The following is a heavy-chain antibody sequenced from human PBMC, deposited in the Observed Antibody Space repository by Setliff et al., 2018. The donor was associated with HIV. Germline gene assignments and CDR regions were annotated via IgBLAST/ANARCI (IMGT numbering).Heavy chain of an antibody. CDR3: ARGADASGYFYRGYFQH. CDR2: VVPTIHEA. Sequence: GASVKVSCKASGVTFNYSFITWVRQAPGQGLEWMGGVVPTIHEATYAQKFQGRVTITADESATTVYMEMSGLTSEDTAIYYCARGADASGYFYRGYFQHWGQGTLGTVSS. J-gene: IGHJ1*01. CDR1: GVTFNYSF. V-gene: IGHV1-69*13. D-gene: IGHD3-22*01.